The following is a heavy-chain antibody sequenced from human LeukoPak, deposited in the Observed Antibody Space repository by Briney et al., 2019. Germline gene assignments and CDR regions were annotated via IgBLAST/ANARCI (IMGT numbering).Heavy chain of an antibody. J-gene: IGHJ4*02. V-gene: IGHV1-69*13. CDR3: ARTEQYSYGQGYFDY. CDR2: IIPIFGTA. D-gene: IGHD5-18*01. Sequence: SVKVSCKASGGTFSIYAISWVRQAPGQGLEWMGGIIPIFGTANYAQKFQGRVTITADESTSTAYMELSSLRSEDTAVYYCARTEQYSYGQGYFDYWGQGTLVTVSS. CDR1: GGTFSIYA.